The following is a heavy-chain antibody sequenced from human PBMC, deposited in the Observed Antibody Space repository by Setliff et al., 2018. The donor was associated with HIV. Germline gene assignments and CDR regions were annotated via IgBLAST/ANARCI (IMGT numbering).Heavy chain of an antibody. CDR3: ASPHSGSYYGEDAFDI. J-gene: IGHJ3*02. D-gene: IGHD1-26*01. CDR1: GYTFTSYD. V-gene: IGHV1-8*02. CDR2: MNPNSGNT. Sequence: SCKASGYTFTSYDINWVRQATGQGLEWMGWMNPNSGNTGYAQKFQGRVTMTRNTSISTAYMELSSLRSEDTAVYYCASPHSGSYYGEDAFDIWGQGTMVTVSS.